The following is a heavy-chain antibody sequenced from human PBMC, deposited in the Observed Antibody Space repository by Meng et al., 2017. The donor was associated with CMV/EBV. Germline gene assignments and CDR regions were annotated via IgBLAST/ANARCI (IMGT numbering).Heavy chain of an antibody. CDR2: INHSGST. CDR3: ARVTSRVAGAFDY. D-gene: IGHD1-14*01. CDR1: GGSFSGYY. J-gene: IGHJ4*02. Sequence: QVQLKHGGAGLLKPSETLSLTCAVYGGSFSGYYWSWIRQSPGKGLEWIGEINHSGSTNYNPSLKSRVTISVDTSKNQFSLKLSSVTAADTAVYYCARVTSRVAGAFDYWGQGTLVTVSS. V-gene: IGHV4-34*01.